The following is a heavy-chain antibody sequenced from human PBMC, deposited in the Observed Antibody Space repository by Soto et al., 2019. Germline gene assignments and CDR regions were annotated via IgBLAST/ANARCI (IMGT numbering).Heavy chain of an antibody. CDR2: ISSSSSYI. V-gene: IGHV3-21*01. D-gene: IGHD3-10*01. CDR1: GFTFSTYG. J-gene: IGHJ5*02. Sequence: GGSLRLSCATSGFTFSTYGMHWVRQAPGKGLEWVSSISSSSSYIYYADSVKGRFTISRDNAKNSLYLQMNSLRAEDTAVYYCARDSPPGSGSYPNWFDPWGQGTLVTVSS. CDR3: ARDSPPGSGSYPNWFDP.